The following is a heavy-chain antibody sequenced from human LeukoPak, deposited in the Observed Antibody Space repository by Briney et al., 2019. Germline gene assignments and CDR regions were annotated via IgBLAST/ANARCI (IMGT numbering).Heavy chain of an antibody. D-gene: IGHD3-3*02. CDR2: IKKDGSEE. CDR1: RFTFNDYW. J-gene: IGHJ4*02. Sequence: PGGSQTLPCAASRFTFNDYWVSWVRQAPGKGLEWVANIKKDGSEEYYVDSVKGRFTISRDNAKNSLYLQMNSLRAEDTAVYYCARDASGWENWHFSFDHWGRGTLVTVS. CDR3: ARDASGWENWHFSFDH. V-gene: IGHV3-7*01.